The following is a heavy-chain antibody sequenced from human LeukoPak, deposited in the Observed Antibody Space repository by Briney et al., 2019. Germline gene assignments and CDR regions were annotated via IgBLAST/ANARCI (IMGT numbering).Heavy chain of an antibody. CDR2: IYRDGDT. CDR1: GFTVSSNY. Sequence: GGSLRLSCAASGFTVSSNYMSWVRQGPGKGLEWVSVIYRDGDTDYADSVRGRFTISRDNSKNTLYLQMNSLRAEDTAVYYCARGRPGYGDYDYWGQGTLVTVSS. CDR3: ARGRPGYGDYDY. D-gene: IGHD4-17*01. J-gene: IGHJ4*02. V-gene: IGHV3-53*01.